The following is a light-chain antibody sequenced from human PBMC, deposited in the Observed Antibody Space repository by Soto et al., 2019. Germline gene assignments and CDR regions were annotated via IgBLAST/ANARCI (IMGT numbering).Light chain of an antibody. V-gene: IGKV3-11*01. J-gene: IGKJ1*01. Sequence: ESVLTQSPATLSSFPGDRVTLSCRASQYINTRLAWYQHRPGQAPRLLIYQTSHRAAGIPARFSASGSGTDFTLTISDVQPEDFALYYCHQRQSWPRTFGQGTKVDIK. CDR2: QTS. CDR1: QYINTR. CDR3: HQRQSWPRT.